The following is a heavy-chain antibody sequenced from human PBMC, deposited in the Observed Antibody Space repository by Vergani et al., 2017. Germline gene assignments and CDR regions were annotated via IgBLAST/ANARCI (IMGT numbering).Heavy chain of an antibody. J-gene: IGHJ6*02. Sequence: EVQLVQSGAEVKKPGATMKISCKVSGYTFTDHYMRWVKQAPGKGLEWMGLVDPEDGETIYAETFKGRVTIAADTSTDTAHLELSSLRSEATAVYYCATPQTVTTGGMEVWGQGTTVIVSS. CDR1: GYTFTDHY. D-gene: IGHD4-17*01. V-gene: IGHV1-69-2*01. CDR2: VDPEDGET. CDR3: ATPQTVTTGGMEV.